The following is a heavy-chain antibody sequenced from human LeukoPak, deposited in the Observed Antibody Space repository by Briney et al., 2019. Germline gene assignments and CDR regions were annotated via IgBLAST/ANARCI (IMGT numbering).Heavy chain of an antibody. J-gene: IGHJ4*02. Sequence: ASLKVSCKASGYTFTGYFMHWVRQAPGQGLEWMGWISAYNGNTNYAQKLQGRVTMTTDTSTSTAYMELRSLRSDDTAVYYCAREYFDYWGQGTLVTVSS. CDR3: AREYFDY. CDR2: ISAYNGNT. CDR1: GYTFTGYF. V-gene: IGHV1-18*04.